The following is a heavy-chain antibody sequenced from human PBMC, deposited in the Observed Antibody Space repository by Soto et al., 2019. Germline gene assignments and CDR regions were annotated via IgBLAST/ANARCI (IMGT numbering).Heavy chain of an antibody. D-gene: IGHD6-25*01. CDR2: IIPIFGTA. CDR3: AREAASDPSFYYHYMDV. J-gene: IGHJ6*03. CDR1: GGTFSSYA. Sequence: SVKVSCKASGGTFSSYATSWVRQAPGQGLEWMGGIIPIFGTANYAQKFQGRVTITADESTSTAYMELSSLRSEDTAVYYCAREAASDPSFYYHYMDVWGKGTTVTVSS. V-gene: IGHV1-69*13.